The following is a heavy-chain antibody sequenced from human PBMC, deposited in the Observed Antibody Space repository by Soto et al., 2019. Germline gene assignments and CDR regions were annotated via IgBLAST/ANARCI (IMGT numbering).Heavy chain of an antibody. V-gene: IGHV1-69*06. CDR1: GGTFSSYA. J-gene: IGHJ4*02. Sequence: QVQLVQSGAEAKKPGSSVKVSCKTSGGTFSSYAISWVRQAPGQGLEWMGGIVPLFRTTNYAQKFQGRVTITADTSTYTVYMELSGLRSGDTAVYYCARDETSTYYYPDYFDHWGQGTLVTVSS. D-gene: IGHD3-22*01. CDR3: ARDETSTYYYPDYFDH. CDR2: IVPLFRTT.